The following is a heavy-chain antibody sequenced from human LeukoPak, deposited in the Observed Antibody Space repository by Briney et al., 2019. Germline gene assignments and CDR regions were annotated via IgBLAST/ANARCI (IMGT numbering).Heavy chain of an antibody. CDR3: ARGIVVVPAAFDY. CDR2: INPNSGGT. J-gene: IGHJ4*02. Sequence: ASVKVSCKASGYTFTGYYMHWVRQAPGQGLEWMGWINPNSGGTNYAQKFQGRVTMTRDTSTSTVYMELSSLRSEDTAVYYCARGIVVVPAAFDYWGQGTLVTVSS. V-gene: IGHV1-2*02. CDR1: GYTFTGYY. D-gene: IGHD2-2*01.